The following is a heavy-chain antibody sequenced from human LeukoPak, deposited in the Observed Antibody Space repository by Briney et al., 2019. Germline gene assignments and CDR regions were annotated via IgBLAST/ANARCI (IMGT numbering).Heavy chain of an antibody. CDR1: GFTFSSYA. J-gene: IGHJ6*03. Sequence: PGGSLRLSCAASGFTFSSYAMSWVRQAPGKGLEWVSAISGSGGSTYYADSVKGRFTISRDNSKNTLYLQMNSLRAEDTAIYYCARVGRYFDWLLLGYMDVWGKGTTVTISS. CDR3: ARVGRYFDWLLLGYMDV. D-gene: IGHD3-9*01. CDR2: ISGSGGST. V-gene: IGHV3-23*01.